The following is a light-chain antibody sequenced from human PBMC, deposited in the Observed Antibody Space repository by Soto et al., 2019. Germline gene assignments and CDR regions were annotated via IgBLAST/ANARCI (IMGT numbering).Light chain of an antibody. J-gene: IGKJ1*01. CDR1: HSVSSN. CDR3: QQYDKWPRT. V-gene: IGKV3-15*01. CDR2: GGS. Sequence: ETVMTQSPATLSVSPVERATLSSRASHSVSSNLAWYQHKPGQSPRLLIYGGSARATGIPARFSGGGSGAEYTLTISSLQSEDFAVYYCQQYDKWPRTFGQGTKVDIK.